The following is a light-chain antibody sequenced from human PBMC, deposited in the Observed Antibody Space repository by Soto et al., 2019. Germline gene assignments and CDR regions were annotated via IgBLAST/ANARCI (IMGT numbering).Light chain of an antibody. CDR2: LGS. V-gene: IGKV2-28*01. J-gene: IGKJ3*01. CDR3: MQALQTPV. CDR1: QSLLLSNGYNY. Sequence: DIVMTQSPLSLPVTPGEPASISCRSSQSLLLSNGYNYLDWYLQKPGQSPQLLIYLGSNRASGVPDRFSGSGSGTDFTLKISRVEAEDVGVYYCMQALQTPVFGPG.